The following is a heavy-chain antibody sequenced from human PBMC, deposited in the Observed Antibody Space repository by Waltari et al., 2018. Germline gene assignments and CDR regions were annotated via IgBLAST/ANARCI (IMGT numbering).Heavy chain of an antibody. CDR1: GGSISSSSYY. D-gene: IGHD1-7*01. V-gene: IGHV4-39*01. J-gene: IGHJ5*02. Sequence: QLQLQESGPGLVKPSETLSLTCTVSGGSISSSSYYWGWIRQPPGKGLEWIGSIYYSGSTYYNPSLKSRVTISVDTSKNQFSLKLSSVTAADTAVYYCARGRGELRDNWFDPWGQGTLVTVSS. CDR2: IYYSGST. CDR3: ARGRGELRDNWFDP.